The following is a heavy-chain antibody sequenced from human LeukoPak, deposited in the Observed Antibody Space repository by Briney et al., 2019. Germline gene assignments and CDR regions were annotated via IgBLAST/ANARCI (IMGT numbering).Heavy chain of an antibody. CDR1: GGSFSGYY. Sequence: PSETLSLTCAVYGGSFSGYYWSWIRQPPGKGLEWIGYIYYSGSTNYNPSLKSRVTISVDTSKNQFSLKLSSVTAADTAVYYCATSYSGSYLLVDAFDIWGQGTMVTVSS. CDR3: ATSYSGSYLLVDAFDI. D-gene: IGHD1-26*01. V-gene: IGHV4-59*08. CDR2: IYYSGST. J-gene: IGHJ3*02.